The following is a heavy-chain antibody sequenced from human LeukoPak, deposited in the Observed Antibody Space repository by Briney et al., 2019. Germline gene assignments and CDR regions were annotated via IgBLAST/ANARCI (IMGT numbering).Heavy chain of an antibody. Sequence: GGSLRLSCAASGFTFSSFALSWVRQAPGKGLEWVSSISGSGDSTYYMESVKGRFTISRDNAKNSLYLQMNSLRAEDTAVYYCASGLELDYWGQGTLVTVSS. CDR3: ASGLELDY. D-gene: IGHD6-25*01. V-gene: IGHV3-23*01. CDR2: ISGSGDST. CDR1: GFTFSSFA. J-gene: IGHJ4*02.